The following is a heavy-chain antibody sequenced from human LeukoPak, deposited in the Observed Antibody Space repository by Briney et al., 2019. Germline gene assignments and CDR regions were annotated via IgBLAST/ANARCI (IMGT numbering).Heavy chain of an antibody. V-gene: IGHV4-59*01. J-gene: IGHJ6*03. CDR2: IYYSGST. D-gene: IGHD2-2*01. Sequence: PSETLSLTCTVSGGSISSYYWSWIRQPPGKGLEWIGYIYYSGSTNYNPSLKSRVTISVDTSKSQFSLKLSSVTAADTAVYYCARSGWVVPAAMVHYYYMDVWGKGTTVTVSS. CDR1: GGSISSYY. CDR3: ARSGWVVPAAMVHYYYMDV.